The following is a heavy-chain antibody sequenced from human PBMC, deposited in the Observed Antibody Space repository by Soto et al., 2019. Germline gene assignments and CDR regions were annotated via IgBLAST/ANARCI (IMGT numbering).Heavy chain of an antibody. CDR3: ARLQQDKDYYYYMDX. D-gene: IGHD6-13*01. V-gene: IGHV4-59*08. Sequence: SETLSLTYTVSGGSISSYYWSWIRQPPGKGLEWIGYIYYSGSTNYNPSLKSRVTISVDTSKNQFSLKLSSVTAADTAVYYCARLQQDKDYYYYMDXWGKGTTVTVSS. J-gene: IGHJ6*03. CDR2: IYYSGST. CDR1: GGSISSYY.